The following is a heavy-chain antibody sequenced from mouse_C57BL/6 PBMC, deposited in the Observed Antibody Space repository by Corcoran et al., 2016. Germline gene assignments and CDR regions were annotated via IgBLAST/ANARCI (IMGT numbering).Heavy chain of an antibody. D-gene: IGHD2-1*01. CDR3: ARREGNYEGWYFDV. V-gene: IGHV9-3*01. CDR2: INTYSGVP. Sequence: QIQLVQSGPELKKPGETVKISCKASGYTFTTYGMSWVKQAPGKGLKWMGWINTYSGVPTYADDFKGRFAFSLETSASTAYLQINNLKNEDTATYFCARREGNYEGWYFDVWSTGTTVTVS. CDR1: GYTFTTYG. J-gene: IGHJ1*03.